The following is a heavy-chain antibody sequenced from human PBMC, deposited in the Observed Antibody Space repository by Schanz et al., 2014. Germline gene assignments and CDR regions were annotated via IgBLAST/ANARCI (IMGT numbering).Heavy chain of an antibody. V-gene: IGHV1-18*01. CDR2: ISAYNGNT. J-gene: IGHJ4*02. CDR1: GYTFTSYG. Sequence: QVQLVQSGAEVKKPGASVKVSCKASGYTFTSYGISWVRQAPGQGLEWMGWISAYNGNTKYPQNFQGRVTITRDTSASTAYMALTDLRSDDTAVYYCARSAGRDFWSGYYTRFDYWGQGTLVTVSS. D-gene: IGHD3-3*01. CDR3: ARSAGRDFWSGYYTRFDY.